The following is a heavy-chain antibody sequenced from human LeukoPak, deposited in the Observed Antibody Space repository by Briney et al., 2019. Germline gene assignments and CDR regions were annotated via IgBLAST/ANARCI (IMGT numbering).Heavy chain of an antibody. CDR3: ARADDSSGLLDY. CDR2: IIPILGIA. J-gene: IGHJ4*02. D-gene: IGHD3-22*01. CDR1: GGTFSSYA. V-gene: IGHV1-69*04. Sequence: ASVKVSCKASGGTFSSYAISWVRQAPGQGLEWMGRIIPILGIANYAQKSQGRVTITADKSTSTAYMELSSLRSEDTAVYYCARADDSSGLLDYWGQGTLVTVSS.